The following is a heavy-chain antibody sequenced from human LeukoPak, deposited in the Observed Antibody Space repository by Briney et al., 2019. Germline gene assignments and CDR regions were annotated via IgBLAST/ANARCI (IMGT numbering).Heavy chain of an antibody. Sequence: SVTVSCKASGGTFSSYAISWVRQAPGQGLEWMGGIIPIFGIANYAQKFQGRVTITADNSTSTAYMELSSLRSEDTAVYYCARDLEPWPEKNWFDPWGQGTLVTVSS. D-gene: IGHD1-14*01. V-gene: IGHV1-69*10. J-gene: IGHJ5*02. CDR2: IIPIFGIA. CDR1: GGTFSSYA. CDR3: ARDLEPWPEKNWFDP.